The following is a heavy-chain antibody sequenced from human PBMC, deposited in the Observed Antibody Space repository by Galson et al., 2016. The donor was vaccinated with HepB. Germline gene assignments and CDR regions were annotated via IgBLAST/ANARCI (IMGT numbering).Heavy chain of an antibody. CDR3: ARDRNLINWYFDL. J-gene: IGHJ2*01. Sequence: SVKVSCKASGYAFTRYGITWVRQAPGQGHEWMGWISGYNGLRNYAQRFRGSVTMTTDTSTNVAYMELRSLSSADTAVYYCARDRNLINWYFDLWGRGTQVTVSA. CDR1: GYAFTRYG. CDR2: ISGYNGLR. V-gene: IGHV1-18*04.